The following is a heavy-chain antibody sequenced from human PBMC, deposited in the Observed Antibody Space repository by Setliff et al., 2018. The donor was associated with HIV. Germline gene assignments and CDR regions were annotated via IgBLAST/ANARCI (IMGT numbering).Heavy chain of an antibody. CDR2: INWNGGST. V-gene: IGHV3-20*04. Sequence: AGGSLRLSCAVSGFTFEDYGMSWVRQAPGKGLEWVSGINWNGGSTGYVDSVKGRFTISRDNAKNSLYLQMNSLRAEDMAVYYCARDLSYDYDRSSDTFDYWGQGTLVTVSS. CDR3: ARDLSYDYDRSSDTFDY. CDR1: GFTFEDYG. D-gene: IGHD3-22*01. J-gene: IGHJ4*02.